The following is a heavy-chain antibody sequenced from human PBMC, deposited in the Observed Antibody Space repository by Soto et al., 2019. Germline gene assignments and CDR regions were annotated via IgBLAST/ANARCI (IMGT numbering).Heavy chain of an antibody. CDR3: ARRPVGPEARFDP. D-gene: IGHD2-15*01. J-gene: IGHJ5*02. CDR1: GGSISSGGYY. Sequence: QVPLQESGPGLVKPSQTLSLTCTVSGGSISSGGYYWSWIRQHPGKGLEWIGYIYYSGSTYYNPSLTSRVTISVDTSKNQFSLKLSSVTAADTAVYYCARRPVGPEARFDPWGQGTLVTVST. V-gene: IGHV4-31*03. CDR2: IYYSGST.